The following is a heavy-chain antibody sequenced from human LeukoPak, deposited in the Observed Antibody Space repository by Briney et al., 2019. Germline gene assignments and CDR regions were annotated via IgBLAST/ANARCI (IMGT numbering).Heavy chain of an antibody. V-gene: IGHV5-51*04. CDR2: VFPGDSDT. CDR1: GYSFTSYW. Sequence: GESLKISCKGSGYSFTSYWIAWVRQMPGKRLEWMGIVFPGDSDTRYSPSFQGQVTISVDKPISTAYLQWSSLKASDTAMYYCARGRPIDCWGQGTLVTVSS. CDR3: ARGRPIDC. J-gene: IGHJ4*02.